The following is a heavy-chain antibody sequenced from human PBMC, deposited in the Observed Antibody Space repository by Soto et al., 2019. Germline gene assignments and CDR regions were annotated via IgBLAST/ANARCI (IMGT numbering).Heavy chain of an antibody. Sequence: GESLKISCKGSGYSFTSYWIGWVRQMPGKGLEWMGIIYPGDSDTRYSPSFQGQVTISADKSISTAYLQWSSLKASDTAMYYCARPQITGDHYYYYYGMDVWGQGTRVTVSS. J-gene: IGHJ6*02. CDR2: IYPGDSDT. CDR1: GYSFTSYW. V-gene: IGHV5-51*01. D-gene: IGHD7-27*01. CDR3: ARPQITGDHYYYYYGMDV.